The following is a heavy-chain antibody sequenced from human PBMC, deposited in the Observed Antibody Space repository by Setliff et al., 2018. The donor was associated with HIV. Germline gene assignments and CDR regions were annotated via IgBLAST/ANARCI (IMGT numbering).Heavy chain of an antibody. Sequence: SETLSLTCTVSGDSISTYCWIWIRQPPGKGLEWIGSIYTSGSTYYNPSLRSRVTISVGTSKNQFSLKLSSVTAADTAVYYCARYYGSGTYHRWFDPWGQGTPVTVSS. D-gene: IGHD3-10*01. J-gene: IGHJ5*02. CDR2: IYTSGST. V-gene: IGHV4-4*09. CDR3: ARYYGSGTYHRWFDP. CDR1: GDSISTYC.